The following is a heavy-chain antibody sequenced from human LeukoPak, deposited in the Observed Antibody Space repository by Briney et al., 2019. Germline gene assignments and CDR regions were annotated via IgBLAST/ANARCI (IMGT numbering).Heavy chain of an antibody. CDR1: GFTFSSYA. Sequence: GGSLRLSCAASGFTFSSYAMSWIRQAPGKGLEWVSYISSSGSTIYYADSVKGRFTISRDNAKNSLYLQMNSLRAEDTAVYYCARGRSSSWYYGPSFDYWGQGTLVTVSS. V-gene: IGHV3-11*01. J-gene: IGHJ4*02. D-gene: IGHD6-13*01. CDR3: ARGRSSSWYYGPSFDY. CDR2: ISSSGSTI.